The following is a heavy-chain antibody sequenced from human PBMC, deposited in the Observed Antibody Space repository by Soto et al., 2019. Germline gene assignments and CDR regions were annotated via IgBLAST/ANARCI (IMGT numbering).Heavy chain of an antibody. J-gene: IGHJ6*02. CDR2: IVVGSANT. CDR3: AAGGIAVPLVRSNVYYSCGMDV. CDR1: GFTLSSSA. V-gene: IGHV1-58*03. D-gene: IGHD6-19*01. Sequence: QMHLVQSGPAVKKPGTSLKVSCKASGFTLSSSAVHWVRQARGQRLEWIGWIVVGSANTNYAQKFQDRVTITRDMSTSTGYMELSSLRSEDAAVYYCAAGGIAVPLVRSNVYYSCGMDVWGQGTTVTVSS.